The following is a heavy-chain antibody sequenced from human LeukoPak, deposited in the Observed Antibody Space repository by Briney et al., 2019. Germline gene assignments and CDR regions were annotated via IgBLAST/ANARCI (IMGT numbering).Heavy chain of an antibody. D-gene: IGHD5/OR15-5a*01. V-gene: IGHV3-30*18. J-gene: IGHJ4*02. CDR1: GFTFSSYG. Sequence: GGSLRLSCAASGFTFSSYGMHWVRQAPGKGLEWVSVISCDGSNKYYADSVKGRFTISRDNSKNTLYLQMNSLRAEDTAVYYCANGIQDRSVRPAPAFDYWGQGTLVTVSS. CDR3: ANGIQDRSVRPAPAFDY. CDR2: ISCDGSNK.